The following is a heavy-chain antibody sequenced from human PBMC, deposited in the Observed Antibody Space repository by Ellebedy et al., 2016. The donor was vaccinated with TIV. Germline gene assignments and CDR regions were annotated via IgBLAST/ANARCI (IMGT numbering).Heavy chain of an antibody. V-gene: IGHV1-46*01. J-gene: IGHJ5*01. Sequence: AASVKVSCKASADTLGGHFVHWVRQAPGQGLEWMGVTHPSGGTRGYAQRFQGRVSMTRDTSANTIYMELKSLRPEDTAVYYCARELGQFDSWGQGTPVTVSS. D-gene: IGHD3-16*01. CDR1: ADTLGGHF. CDR3: ARELGQFDS. CDR2: THPSGGTR.